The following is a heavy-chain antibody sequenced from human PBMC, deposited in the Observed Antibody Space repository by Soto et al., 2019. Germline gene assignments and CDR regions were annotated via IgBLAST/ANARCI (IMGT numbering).Heavy chain of an antibody. V-gene: IGHV3-30-3*01. CDR1: GFTFSSYA. CDR3: ARDFCGCSRHDYGDYAPLGYAFDI. J-gene: IGHJ3*02. Sequence: GGSLRLSCAASGFTFSSYAMHWVRQAPGKGLEWVAVISYDGSNKYYADSVKGRFTISRDNSKNTLYLQMNSLRAEDTAVYYCARDFCGCSRHDYGDYAPLGYAFDIWGQGTMVTVS. CDR2: ISYDGSNK. D-gene: IGHD4-17*01.